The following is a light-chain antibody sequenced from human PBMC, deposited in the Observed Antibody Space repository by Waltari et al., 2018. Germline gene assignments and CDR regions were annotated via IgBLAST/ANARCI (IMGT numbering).Light chain of an antibody. CDR1: SSNIGAGHD. V-gene: IGLV1-40*01. J-gene: IGLJ3*02. Sequence: QSVLTQPPSVSGAPGQRVTISCTGSSSNIGAGHDVPWYHRLPGTAPKLLIYGNTNRPSGVPDRFSGAKSGTSASLAITGLQAEDEADYFCQSFDNYVSGGTVFGGGTKLAVL. CDR2: GNT. CDR3: QSFDNYVSGGTV.